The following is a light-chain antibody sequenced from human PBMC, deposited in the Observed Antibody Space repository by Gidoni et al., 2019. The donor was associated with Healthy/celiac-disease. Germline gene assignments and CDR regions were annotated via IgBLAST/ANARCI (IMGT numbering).Light chain of an antibody. CDR3: QQSYSTPWT. CDR1: QSISSS. Sequence: DIQMTQSPSSLSASVGDRVTITCRASQSISSSLNWYQQKPGKATKLLIYAASSLQSGVPSRFSGSGSGTDFTLTISSLQPEDFATYYCQQSYSTPWTFGQGTKVEIK. J-gene: IGKJ1*01. CDR2: AAS. V-gene: IGKV1-39*01.